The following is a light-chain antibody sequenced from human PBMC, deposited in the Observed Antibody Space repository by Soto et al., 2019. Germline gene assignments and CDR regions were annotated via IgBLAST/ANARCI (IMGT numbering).Light chain of an antibody. CDR2: GAS. V-gene: IGKV3-20*01. Sequence: EIGLTQSPGTLSLSPGERATLSCRASQSVSSSYLAWYQQKPGQAPRLLIYGASSRATGIPDRFSGSGSGTHFTLTISRLEPEEFSVYYCQQYGRTFGQGTKVEIK. CDR1: QSVSSSY. CDR3: QQYGRT. J-gene: IGKJ1*01.